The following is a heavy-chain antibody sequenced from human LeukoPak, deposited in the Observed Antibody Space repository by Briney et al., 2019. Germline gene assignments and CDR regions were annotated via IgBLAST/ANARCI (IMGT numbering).Heavy chain of an antibody. D-gene: IGHD2-15*01. CDR1: GGSIRSSSYY. Sequence: PSETLSLTCTVSGGSIRSSSYYWGWIRQPPGKGLEWIGNIYYSGNTYYNPSLKSRVTISVDTSKNQFSLKLSSVTAADTAVYYCAREQLHCSGGSCYFYFWDYWGQGTLVTVSS. J-gene: IGHJ4*02. V-gene: IGHV4-39*07. CDR2: IYYSGNT. CDR3: AREQLHCSGGSCYFYFWDY.